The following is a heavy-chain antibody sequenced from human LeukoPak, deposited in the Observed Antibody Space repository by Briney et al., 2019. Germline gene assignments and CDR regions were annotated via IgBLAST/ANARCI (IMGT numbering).Heavy chain of an antibody. V-gene: IGHV4-39*01. Sequence: SETLSLNCTVSGGSISSLTYYWGWIRQPPGKGLEWIASIHYSGTTYYSPSLKSRVAISVDRSNNQFSLRLSSVTAADTAVYFCTGYSSGWSSGGGYWGQGTLVTVSS. CDR2: IHYSGTT. CDR1: GGSISSLTYY. D-gene: IGHD6-19*01. J-gene: IGHJ4*02. CDR3: TGYSSGWSSGGGY.